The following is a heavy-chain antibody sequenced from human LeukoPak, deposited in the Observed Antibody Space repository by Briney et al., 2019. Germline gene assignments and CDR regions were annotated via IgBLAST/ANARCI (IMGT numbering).Heavy chain of an antibody. Sequence: GGSLRLSCAASGFTFSSYSMNWVRQAPGKGLEWVSSISSSSSYIYYADSVKGRFTISRDNAKNSLYLQMNSLRAEDTAVYYCARDSIYQYQLLYYYYYMDVWGKGTTVTVSS. CDR1: GFTFSSYS. CDR2: ISSSSSYI. D-gene: IGHD2-2*01. J-gene: IGHJ6*03. CDR3: ARDSIYQYQLLYYYYYMDV. V-gene: IGHV3-21*01.